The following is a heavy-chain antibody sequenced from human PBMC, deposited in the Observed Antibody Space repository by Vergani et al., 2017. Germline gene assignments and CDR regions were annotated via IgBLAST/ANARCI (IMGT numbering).Heavy chain of an antibody. CDR3: ARGGVAVAGHRTINSAEYFQH. CDR2: INPSGGST. V-gene: IGHV1-46*01. D-gene: IGHD6-19*01. CDR1: GYTFTSYY. J-gene: IGHJ1*01. Sequence: QVQLVQSGAEVKKPGASVKVSCKASGYTFTSYYMHWVRQAPGQGLEWMGIINPSGGSTSYAQKFQGRVTMTRDTSTSTVYMELSSLRSEDTAVYYCARGGVAVAGHRTINSAEYFQHWGQGTLVTVSS.